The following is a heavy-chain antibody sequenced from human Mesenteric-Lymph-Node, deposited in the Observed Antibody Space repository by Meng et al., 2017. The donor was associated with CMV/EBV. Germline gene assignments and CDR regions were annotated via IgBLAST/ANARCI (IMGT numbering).Heavy chain of an antibody. J-gene: IGHJ4*02. CDR1: GFTVSSNY. D-gene: IGHD6-19*01. CDR3: ARGARGYSSGWYVGY. Sequence: GGSLRLSCAASGFTVSSNYMSWVRQAPGKGLEWVSVIYSGGSTYYADSVKGRFTISRDNAKNSLYLQMNSLRAEDTAVYYCARGARGYSSGWYVGYWGQGTLVTVSS. CDR2: IYSGGST. V-gene: IGHV3-66*01.